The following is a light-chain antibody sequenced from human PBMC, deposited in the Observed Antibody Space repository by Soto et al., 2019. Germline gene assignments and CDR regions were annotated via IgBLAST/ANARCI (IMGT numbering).Light chain of an antibody. CDR2: GAS. CDR3: QQFGTSPPST. Sequence: EIVLTQYPGTLSLSPGERATLSCRASQSVSSNYLAWYQQKPGQAPRLLIYGASSRATGIPDRVSGSGSGTDFTLTISRLAPEDFAVYYCQQFGTSPPSTFGQGTRLEIK. J-gene: IGKJ5*01. V-gene: IGKV3-20*01. CDR1: QSVSSNY.